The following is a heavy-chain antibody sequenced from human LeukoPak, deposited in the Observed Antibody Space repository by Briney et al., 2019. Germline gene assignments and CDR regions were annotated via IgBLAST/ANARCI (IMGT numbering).Heavy chain of an antibody. CDR2: INPNTGGT. CDR1: GYTFTAYY. V-gene: IGHV1-2*02. CDR3: AREGAPQLSSYFDH. D-gene: IGHD1-1*01. J-gene: IGHJ4*02. Sequence: ASVKVSCKASGYTFTAYYIHWVRQAPGQGLEWIGWINPNTGGTNFAQRFQGRVTMTRDTSINTAYMELSSLRSDDTAMHYCAREGAPQLSSYFDHWGQGTLVTVSS.